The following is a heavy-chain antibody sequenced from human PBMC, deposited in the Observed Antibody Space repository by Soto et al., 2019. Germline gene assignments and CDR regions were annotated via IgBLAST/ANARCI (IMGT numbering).Heavy chain of an antibody. J-gene: IGHJ6*02. D-gene: IGHD6-6*01. CDR1: GGSISSGDYY. Sequence: SETLSLTCTVSGGSISSGDYYWSWIRQPPGKGLEWIGYIYYSGSTYYNPSLKSRVTISVDTSKNQFSLKLSSVTAADTAVYYCAREYSSSSAYYYYGMDVWGQGTTVTVS. CDR3: AREYSSSSAYYYYGMDV. V-gene: IGHV4-30-4*01. CDR2: IYYSGST.